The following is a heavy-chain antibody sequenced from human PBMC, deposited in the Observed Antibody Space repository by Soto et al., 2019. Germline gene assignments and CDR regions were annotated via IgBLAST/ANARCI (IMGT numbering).Heavy chain of an antibody. CDR1: GFSFSTYW. Sequence: EVQLVESGGGLVQPGGSLSLSCAASGFSFSTYWMYWVRQAPGKGLVWVSRINVDGNTINYADSVKGRFTVSRDNAKNTLYLQMNSLRAEDTAVYYCARDEGRQGPEYFHHWGQGTLVTVSS. CDR3: ARDEGRQGPEYFHH. CDR2: INVDGNTI. V-gene: IGHV3-74*01. J-gene: IGHJ1*01.